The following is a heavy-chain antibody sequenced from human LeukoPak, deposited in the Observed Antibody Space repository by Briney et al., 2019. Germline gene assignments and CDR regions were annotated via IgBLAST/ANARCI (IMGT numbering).Heavy chain of an antibody. CDR3: ARVYSSSWYGSYFVY. V-gene: IGHV3-72*01. CDR1: EFTFSDHY. D-gene: IGHD6-13*01. CDR2: IRNKANRYTT. Sequence: GGSLRLSCAASEFTFSDHYMDWVRQAPGKGLEWVGRIRNKANRYTTEYAASVNGRFIISRDDSKNSLYLEMNSLKTEDTAVYYCARVYSSSWYGSYFVYWGQGALVTVSS. J-gene: IGHJ4*02.